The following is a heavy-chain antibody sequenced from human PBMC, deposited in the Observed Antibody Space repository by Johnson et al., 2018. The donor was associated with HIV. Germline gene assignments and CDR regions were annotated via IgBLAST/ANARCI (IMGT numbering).Heavy chain of an antibody. D-gene: IGHD3-10*01. J-gene: IGHJ3*02. CDR2: ISYDGSNK. Sequence: QVQLVESGGGVVQPGRSLRLSCAASGFTFSSYAMHWVRQAPGKGLEWVAVISYDGSNKYYADSVKGRFTISRDTSKNTLYLQMNTLKAEDTAVYYCARERATLWFRASGAAFDIWGQGTMVTVSS. V-gene: IGHV3-30-3*01. CDR3: ARERATLWFRASGAAFDI. CDR1: GFTFSSYA.